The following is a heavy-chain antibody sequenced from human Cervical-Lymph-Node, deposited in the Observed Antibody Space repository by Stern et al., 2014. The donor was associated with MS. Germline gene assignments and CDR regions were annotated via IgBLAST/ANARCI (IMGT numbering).Heavy chain of an antibody. CDR3: ARDSSGWFPYHGLDV. D-gene: IGHD6-19*01. CDR2: ITDRGSS. CDR1: GGSISNYY. J-gene: IGHJ6*02. Sequence: QVQLQESGPGLVKPSETLSLTCSVSGGSISNYYWSWIRRPPGKGLEWIGYITDRGSSKYNPSLKSRVTISVDPSKNQFSLKLSSVTAADPAVYYCARDSSGWFPYHGLDVWSQGTTVTVSS. V-gene: IGHV4-59*01.